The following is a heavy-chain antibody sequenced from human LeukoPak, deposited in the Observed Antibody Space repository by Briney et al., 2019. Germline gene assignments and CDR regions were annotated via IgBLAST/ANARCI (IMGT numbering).Heavy chain of an antibody. V-gene: IGHV3-7*01. CDR1: GFTFTNSW. CDR3: ARDTDGSLDY. D-gene: IGHD1-26*01. CDR2: IKQDGSTK. Sequence: GGSLRLSCAASGFTFTNSWMAWVRQAPGKGLEWVANIKQDGSTKHYADPLKGRFTISRDNPKNSLYLQMNSLRADDTAVYYCARDTDGSLDYWGQGILVTVAS. J-gene: IGHJ4*02.